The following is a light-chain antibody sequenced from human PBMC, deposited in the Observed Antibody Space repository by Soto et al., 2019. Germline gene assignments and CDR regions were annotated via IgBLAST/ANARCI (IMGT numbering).Light chain of an antibody. J-gene: IGKJ5*01. CDR1: QGISTY. CDR2: AAS. V-gene: IGKV1-39*01. Sequence: IQVTQSPSSLSASVGDRVTITCRASQGISTYLNWYQQKPGKAPKLLIYAASSLQSGVPSRFSGSGSGTDFTLTVNSLQPEDFATYYCQQGYTSAITFGQGTRLAIK. CDR3: QQGYTSAIT.